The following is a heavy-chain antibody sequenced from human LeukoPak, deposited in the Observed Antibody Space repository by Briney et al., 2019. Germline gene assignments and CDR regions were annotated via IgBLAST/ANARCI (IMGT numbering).Heavy chain of an antibody. CDR1: GYSISSGYY. Sequence: PSETLSLTCTVSGYSISSGYYWGWIRQPPGKGLEWIGSIYHSGSTYYNPSLKSRVTISVDTSKNQFSLKLSSVTAADTAVYYCARGRDRVTTVTTGRRFDPWGQGTLVTVSS. D-gene: IGHD4-17*01. J-gene: IGHJ5*02. CDR3: ARGRDRVTTVTTGRRFDP. CDR2: IYHSGST. V-gene: IGHV4-38-2*02.